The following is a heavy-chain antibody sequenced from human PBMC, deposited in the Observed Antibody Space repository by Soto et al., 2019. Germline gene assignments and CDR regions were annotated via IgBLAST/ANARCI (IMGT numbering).Heavy chain of an antibody. Sequence: ASVNVSCKASGYTFTSYGISWVRQAPGQGLEWMGWISAYNGNTNYAQKLQGRVTMTTDTSTSTAYMELRSLRSDDTAVYYCAREWMNGNSGWFDYWGQGTLVTVSS. CDR1: GYTFTSYG. CDR2: ISAYNGNT. D-gene: IGHD6-19*01. CDR3: AREWMNGNSGWFDY. J-gene: IGHJ4*02. V-gene: IGHV1-18*04.